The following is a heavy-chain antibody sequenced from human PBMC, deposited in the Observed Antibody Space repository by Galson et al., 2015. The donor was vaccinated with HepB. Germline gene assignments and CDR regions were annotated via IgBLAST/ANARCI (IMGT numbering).Heavy chain of an antibody. CDR1: GFAFSRSA. Sequence: SLRHSCAASGFAFSRSAMHWVRQAPGKGLEYVSAISSNGGSTYYADYVKGRFTISRDNSKNTLYLQMSSLRAEDTAVYYCVNARGQQWLGWGQGTLVTVSS. V-gene: IGHV3-64D*06. J-gene: IGHJ4*02. CDR3: VNARGQQWLG. CDR2: ISSNGGST. D-gene: IGHD6-19*01.